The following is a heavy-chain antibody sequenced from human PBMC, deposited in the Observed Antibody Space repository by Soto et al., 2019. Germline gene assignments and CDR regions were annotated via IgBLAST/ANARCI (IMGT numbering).Heavy chain of an antibody. CDR2: ISVDGSIT. Sequence: GGSLRLSCAASEFTFSSYLMHWVRQSPGKGLVWVSRISVDGSITSYADSVKGRFTIYRDNAKNTMNLQMDSLRDEEKAVYYCERSIAGNYGDFDLWGQGTMVTVSS. V-gene: IGHV3-74*01. CDR1: EFTFSSYL. CDR3: ERSIAGNYGDFDL. D-gene: IGHD1-20*01. J-gene: IGHJ3*01.